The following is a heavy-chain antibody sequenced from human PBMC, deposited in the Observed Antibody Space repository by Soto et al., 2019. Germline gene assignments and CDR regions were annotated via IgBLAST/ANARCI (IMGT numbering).Heavy chain of an antibody. J-gene: IGHJ6*02. V-gene: IGHV1-18*01. CDR2: ISGYNGNT. CDR1: GYTFTSFG. Sequence: ASVKVSCKASGYTFTSFGINWVRQAPGQGLEWMGWISGYNGNTNYAQNLQDRVTMTRDTSMSTAYMELRSLRSDDTAVYYCARPTDFYYYAMDVWGQGTTVTVSS. CDR3: ARPTDFYYYAMDV.